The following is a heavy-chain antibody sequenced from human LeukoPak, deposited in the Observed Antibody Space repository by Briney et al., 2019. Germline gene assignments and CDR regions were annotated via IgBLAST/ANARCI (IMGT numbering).Heavy chain of an antibody. CDR3: ARPSTYSTGGY. CDR1: GFTVSSNY. Sequence: GGSLRLSCAASGFTVSSNYMSWVRQAPGKGLEWVSVIYSDRSTYYADSVKGRFTISRDNSKNTLYPQMNSLRAEDTAVYYCARPSTYSTGGYWGQGTLVTVSS. V-gene: IGHV3-66*04. J-gene: IGHJ4*02. CDR2: IYSDRST. D-gene: IGHD6-25*01.